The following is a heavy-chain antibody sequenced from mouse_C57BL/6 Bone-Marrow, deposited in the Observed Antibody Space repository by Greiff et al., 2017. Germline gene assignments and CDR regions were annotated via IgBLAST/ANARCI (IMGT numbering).Heavy chain of an antibody. Sequence: VQLQQSGAELVRPGTSVKVSCKASGYAFTNYLIEWVKQRPGQGLEWIGVINPGSGGTNYNEKFKGKATLTADKSSSTAYMQLSSLTSEDSAVYFCARWNPWFAYWGQGTPVTVSA. V-gene: IGHV1-54*01. CDR2: INPGSGGT. CDR3: ARWNPWFAY. J-gene: IGHJ3*01. CDR1: GYAFTNYL.